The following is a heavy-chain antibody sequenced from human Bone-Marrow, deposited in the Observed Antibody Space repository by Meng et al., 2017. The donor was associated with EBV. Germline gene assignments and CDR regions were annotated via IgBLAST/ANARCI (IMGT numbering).Heavy chain of an antibody. J-gene: IGHJ4*02. V-gene: IGHV4-4*02. D-gene: IGHD6-19*01. CDR2: IYHSGST. CDR1: VGAISSSNW. CDR3: ARTGIAVAGDLNY. Sequence: QVQPRALGAGLVKPAWTLSLLSAVSVGAISSSNWWSWVRQPPGKGLEWIGEIYHSGSTNYNPSLKSRVTISVDKSKNQFSLKLGSVTAADTAVYYCARTGIAVAGDLNYWGQGTLVTVSS.